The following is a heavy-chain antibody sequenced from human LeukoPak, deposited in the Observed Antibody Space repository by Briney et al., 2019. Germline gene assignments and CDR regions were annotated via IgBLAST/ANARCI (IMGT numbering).Heavy chain of an antibody. J-gene: IGHJ4*02. CDR3: AKTRGYCSGGACYSDY. CDR2: MYYDGGNK. V-gene: IGHV3-33*06. Sequence: GRSLRLSCATSGFTFSTYGMHWVRQAPGKGLEWVAIMYYDGGNKYYADSVKGRFTISRDNSNNTLYLQMNSLRAEDTAVYYCAKTRGYCSGGACYSDYWGQGTLVTVSS. CDR1: GFTFSTYG. D-gene: IGHD2-15*01.